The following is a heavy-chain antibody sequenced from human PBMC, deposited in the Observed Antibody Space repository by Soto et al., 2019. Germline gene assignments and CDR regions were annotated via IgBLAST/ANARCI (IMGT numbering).Heavy chain of an antibody. CDR2: VGGGDET. J-gene: IGHJ3*01. V-gene: IGHV3-23*01. D-gene: IGHD2-15*01. CDR1: GFAFNTYA. CDR3: AQDRMSFNSVWYPFDV. Sequence: EVRLLESGGGLVQPGGSLRVSCVASGFAFNTYAMTWVRQAPGKGLEWVSSVGGGDETDYADSVTGRFTISRDDSQTTVSLQMTSLRAEETAVYYCAQDRMSFNSVWYPFDVWGQGTLVTVSS.